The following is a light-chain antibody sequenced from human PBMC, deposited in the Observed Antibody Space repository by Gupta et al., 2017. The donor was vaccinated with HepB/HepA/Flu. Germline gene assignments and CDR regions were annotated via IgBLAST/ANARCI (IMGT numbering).Light chain of an antibody. V-gene: IGLV2-23*02. J-gene: IGLJ2*01. CDR2: DVS. CDR3: CSYADRNMVV. CDR1: SGDVGSYNL. Sequence: QSALTQPASVSGSPGQSTTISCTGTSGDVGSYNLVSWYPQQPGKAPQVMIYDVSKRPSGVSNRFSASKSGNTASTTISGLQAEDDADDYCCSYADRNMVVFGGGTKLTVL.